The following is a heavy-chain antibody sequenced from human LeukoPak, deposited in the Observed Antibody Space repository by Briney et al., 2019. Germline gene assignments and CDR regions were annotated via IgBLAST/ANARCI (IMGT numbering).Heavy chain of an antibody. J-gene: IGHJ5*02. CDR1: GFTFSSYA. CDR3: AAHYSSSWENWFDP. V-gene: IGHV3-23*01. D-gene: IGHD6-13*01. Sequence: GGSLRLSCAASGFTFSSYAMSWVRQAPGKGLEWVSAISGSGGSTYYADSVKGRFTISRDNSKYTLYLQMNSLRAEDTAVYYCAAHYSSSWENWFDPWGQGTLVTVSS. CDR2: ISGSGGST.